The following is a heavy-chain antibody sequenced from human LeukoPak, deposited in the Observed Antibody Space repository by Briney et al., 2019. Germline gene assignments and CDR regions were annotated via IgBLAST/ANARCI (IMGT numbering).Heavy chain of an antibody. CDR3: ARVGYVSAWYPSDY. CDR2: VNHSGST. V-gene: IGHV4-34*01. J-gene: IGHJ4*02. CDR1: GESFSGHY. Sequence: SETLSLTCAVSGESFSGHYWSWIRQTPGKGLEWIGEVNHSGSTNYNPSLKSRVTISIDTSKNQFSLKLSSVTAADTAVYYCARVGYVSAWYPSDYWGQGTPVIVSS. D-gene: IGHD6-19*01.